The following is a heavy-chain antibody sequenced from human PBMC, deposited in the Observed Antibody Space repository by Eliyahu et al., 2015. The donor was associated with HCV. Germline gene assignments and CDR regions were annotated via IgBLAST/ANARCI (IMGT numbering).Heavy chain of an antibody. J-gene: IGHJ6*02. CDR1: RFTXRGYA. Sequence: EVQLLESGGGLVQPGESLTLSCAAXRFTXRGYAMTWVRQAPGKGLEGVSGIGGGGANTSYADSVKGRFTISRDNSNNTLFLHMNSLRAEDTAVYFCAKDLLLGDYFYAMDVWGQGTTVTVSS. CDR2: IGGGGANT. CDR3: AKDLLLGDYFYAMDV. D-gene: IGHD3-16*01. V-gene: IGHV3-23*01.